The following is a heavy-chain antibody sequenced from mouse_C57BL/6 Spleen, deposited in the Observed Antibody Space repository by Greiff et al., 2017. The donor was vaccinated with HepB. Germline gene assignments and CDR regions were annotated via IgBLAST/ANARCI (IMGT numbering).Heavy chain of an antibody. J-gene: IGHJ1*03. CDR3: ARERDYYGSSHWYFDV. CDR1: GYTFTSYW. CDR2: IHPNSGST. Sequence: QVQLQQPGAELVKPGASVKLSCKASGYTFTSYWMHWVKQRPGQGLEWIGMIHPNSGSTNYNEKFKSKATLTVDKSSSTAYMQLSSLTSEDSAVYYCARERDYYGSSHWYFDVWGTGTTVTVSS. D-gene: IGHD1-1*01. V-gene: IGHV1-64*01.